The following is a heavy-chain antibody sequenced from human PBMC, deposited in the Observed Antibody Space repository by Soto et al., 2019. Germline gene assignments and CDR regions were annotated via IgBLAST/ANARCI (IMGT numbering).Heavy chain of an antibody. J-gene: IGHJ3*02. CDR3: ATRHDYGGNLDAFDI. CDR1: GGTFSGYA. Sequence: EVQLLESGGGLVQPGGPLRLSCTASGGTFSGYAMSWVRQALGKGLEWVSAISGTGGNTYYADSVKGRFTIFRDNSESTLFLQMHSLRADDTAVYYCATRHDYGGNLDAFDIWGQGTTVAVSS. D-gene: IGHD3-16*01. V-gene: IGHV3-23*01. CDR2: ISGTGGNT.